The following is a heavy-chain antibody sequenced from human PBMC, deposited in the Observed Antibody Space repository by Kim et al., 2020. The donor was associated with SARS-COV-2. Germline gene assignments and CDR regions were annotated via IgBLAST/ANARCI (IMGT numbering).Heavy chain of an antibody. J-gene: IGHJ6*02. CDR3: ARDRFLWFGELSHYYYYGMDV. V-gene: IGHV1-69*13. Sequence: SVKVSCKASGGTFSSYAISWVRQAPGQGLEWMGGIIPIFGTANYAQKFQGIVTITADESTSTAYMELSSLRSEDTAVYYCARDRFLWFGELSHYYYYGMDVWGQGTTVTVSS. CDR2: IIPIFGTA. CDR1: GGTFSSYA. D-gene: IGHD3-10*01.